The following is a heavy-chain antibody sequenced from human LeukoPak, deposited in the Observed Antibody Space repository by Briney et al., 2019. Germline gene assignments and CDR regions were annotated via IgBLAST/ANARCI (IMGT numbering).Heavy chain of an antibody. V-gene: IGHV3-48*01. Sequence: GGSLRLSCAASGFAFNTYSMNWVRQAPGKGLQWVSSITTTSTSKYYADSVKGRFTISRDNPKNTLYLQMNSLRAEDTAVYYCAREASVGFFDYWGQGTLVTVSS. CDR3: AREASVGFFDY. D-gene: IGHD4-23*01. CDR1: GFAFNTYS. J-gene: IGHJ4*02. CDR2: ITTTSTSK.